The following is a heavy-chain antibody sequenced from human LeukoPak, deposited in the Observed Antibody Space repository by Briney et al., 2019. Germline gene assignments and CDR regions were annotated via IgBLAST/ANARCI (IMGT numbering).Heavy chain of an antibody. CDR1: GYSFTSYW. D-gene: IGHD3-16*02. J-gene: IGHJ5*02. V-gene: IGHV5-10-1*01. CDR2: IDPSDSYT. CDR3: ARQLRPRLSSNWFDP. Sequence: GESLKISCKGSGYSFTSYWISWVRQMPGKGLEWMGRIDPSDSYTNYSPSFQGHVTISADKSISTAYLQWSSLKASDTAMYYCARQLRPRLSSNWFDPWGQGTLVTVSS.